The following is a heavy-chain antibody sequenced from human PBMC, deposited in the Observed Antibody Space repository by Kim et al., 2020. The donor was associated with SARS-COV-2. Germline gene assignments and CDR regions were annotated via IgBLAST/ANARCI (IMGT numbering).Heavy chain of an antibody. D-gene: IGHD1-26*01. CDR1: GFTFSSYV. J-gene: IGHJ4*02. CDR2: ISGSGGNT. CDR3: AKLVSHSFDY. Sequence: GGSLRLSCAASGFTFSSYVMSWVCQAPGKGLEWVSTISGSGGNTYYADSVKGRFTISRDNSKNTLYLQMNSLSAEDTAVHYCAKLVSHSFDYWGQGTLVT. V-gene: IGHV3-23*01.